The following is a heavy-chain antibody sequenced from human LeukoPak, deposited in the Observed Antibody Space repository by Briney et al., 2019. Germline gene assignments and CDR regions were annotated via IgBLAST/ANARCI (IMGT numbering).Heavy chain of an antibody. V-gene: IGHV1-24*01. Sequence: ASVKVSCKASGYTFTSYDINWVRQAPGKGLEWMGGFDPEDGETIYAQKFQGRVTMTEDTSTDTAYMELSSLRSEDTAVYYCATDFREDWGQGTLVTVSS. D-gene: IGHD1-26*01. CDR2: FDPEDGET. CDR3: ATDFRED. CDR1: GYTFTSYD. J-gene: IGHJ4*02.